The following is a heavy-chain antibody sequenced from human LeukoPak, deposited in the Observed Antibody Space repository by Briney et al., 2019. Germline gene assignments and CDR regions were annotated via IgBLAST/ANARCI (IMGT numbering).Heavy chain of an antibody. J-gene: IGHJ4*02. V-gene: IGHV3-7*01. CDR1: GFTFSSYA. D-gene: IGHD3-22*01. CDR3: AREGEAITMIVVVTIFDY. Sequence: GGSLRLSCAASGFTFSSYAMSWVRQAPGKGLEWVANIKQDGSEKYYVDSVKGRFTISRDNAKNSLYLQMNSLRAEDTAVYYCAREGEAITMIVVVTIFDYWGQGTLVTVSS. CDR2: IKQDGSEK.